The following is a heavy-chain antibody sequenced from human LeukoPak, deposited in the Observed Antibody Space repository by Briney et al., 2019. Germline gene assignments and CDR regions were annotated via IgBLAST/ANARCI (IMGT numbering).Heavy chain of an antibody. V-gene: IGHV4-59*01. J-gene: IGHJ5*02. D-gene: IGHD3-22*01. Sequence: SETLSLTCTVSGGSISSYYWSWIRQPPGKGLEWIGYIYYSGSTNYNPSLKSRVTISVDTSKNQFSLKLSSVTAADTAVYYCATTVPYSSLNWFDPWGQGTLVTVSS. CDR2: IYYSGST. CDR1: GGSISSYY. CDR3: ATTVPYSSLNWFDP.